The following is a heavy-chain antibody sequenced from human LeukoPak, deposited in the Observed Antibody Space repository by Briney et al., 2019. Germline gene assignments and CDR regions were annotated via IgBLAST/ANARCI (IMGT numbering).Heavy chain of an antibody. D-gene: IGHD3-9*01. V-gene: IGHV3-23*01. CDR3: ARDILPGYIGEGLDY. Sequence: GGSLRLSCAASGFTFNNYAMNWVRQGPGEGLEWVSAISGTGSSTYYADSVKGRFTISRDNAKNSLYLHMSSLRAEDTAVYYCARDILPGYIGEGLDYWGQGTLVTVSS. CDR2: ISGTGSST. J-gene: IGHJ4*02. CDR1: GFTFNNYA.